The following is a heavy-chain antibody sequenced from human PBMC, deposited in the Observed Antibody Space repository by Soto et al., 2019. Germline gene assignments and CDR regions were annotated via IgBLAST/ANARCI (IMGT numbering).Heavy chain of an antibody. CDR3: ARYKTPYDYGDPDEYYFDY. CDR2: INHSGST. V-gene: IGHV4-34*01. D-gene: IGHD4-17*01. Sequence: SETLSLTCAVYGGSFSGYYWSWLRQPPGKGLEWIGEINHSGSTNYNPSLKSRVTISVDTSKNQFSLKLSSVTAADTAVYYCARYKTPYDYGDPDEYYFDYWGQGTLVTVS. J-gene: IGHJ4*02. CDR1: GGSFSGYY.